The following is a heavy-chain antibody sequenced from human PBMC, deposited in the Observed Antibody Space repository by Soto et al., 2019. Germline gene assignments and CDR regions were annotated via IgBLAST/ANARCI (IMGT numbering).Heavy chain of an antibody. D-gene: IGHD2-15*01. V-gene: IGHV3-7*01. Sequence: PGGSLRLSCAASGFPFSRYWMSWVRQTPGKGLEWVANIKQDGSEKYYVDSVKGRFTISKDNPSNSLSLEMNSLKAEDTGVYYCARVXWGGIAAPTLYYSGMDVWGQGTTVTVSS. CDR1: GFPFSRYW. CDR2: IKQDGSEK. J-gene: IGHJ6*02. CDR3: ARVXWGGIAAPTLYYSGMDV.